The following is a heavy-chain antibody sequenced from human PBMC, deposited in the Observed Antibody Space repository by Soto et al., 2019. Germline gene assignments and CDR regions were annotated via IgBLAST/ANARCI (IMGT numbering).Heavy chain of an antibody. CDR1: GGTFSSYP. D-gene: IGHD2-21*01. J-gene: IGHJ5*02. CDR2: IIPILNIA. CDR3: ARTRAATDSLYWFDP. V-gene: IGHV1-69*02. Sequence: QVQLVQSGAEVKKPGSSVKVSCKASGGTFSSYPISWVRQAPGQGLEWMGRIIPILNIANYAQKFQGRVTVTADKSTNTAYMELRSLRSEDTAVYYFARTRAATDSLYWFDPWGQGTLITVSS.